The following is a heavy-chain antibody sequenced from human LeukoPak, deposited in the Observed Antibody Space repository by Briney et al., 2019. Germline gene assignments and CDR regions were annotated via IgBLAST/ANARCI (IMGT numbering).Heavy chain of an antibody. V-gene: IGHV4-59*01. CDR3: ARKGGYYDSSGYYYDYDAFDI. D-gene: IGHD3-22*01. J-gene: IGHJ3*02. Sequence: SETLSLTCTVSGSSISNYYWSWIRQPPGKGLEWIGYIYYSGSTNYNPSLKSGVTISIDTSKNQFSLKLSSVTAADTAVYYCARKGGYYDSSGYYYDYDAFDIWGQGTMVTVSS. CDR2: IYYSGST. CDR1: GSSISNYY.